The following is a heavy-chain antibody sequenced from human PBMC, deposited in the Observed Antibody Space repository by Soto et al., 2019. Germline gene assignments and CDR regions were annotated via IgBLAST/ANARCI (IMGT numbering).Heavy chain of an antibody. V-gene: IGHV1-18*01. CDR3: ARVKDSGWVNWFDP. J-gene: IGHJ5*02. Sequence: QVQLVQSGAEVKKPGASVKVSCKASGYTFTSYGISWVRQAPGQGLEWVGWISAYNGNTNYAQKLQGRVTMTTDTSTSTAYMDLRSLRSDATAVYYSARVKDSGWVNWFDPWGQGTLVTVSS. D-gene: IGHD6-19*01. CDR2: ISAYNGNT. CDR1: GYTFTSYG.